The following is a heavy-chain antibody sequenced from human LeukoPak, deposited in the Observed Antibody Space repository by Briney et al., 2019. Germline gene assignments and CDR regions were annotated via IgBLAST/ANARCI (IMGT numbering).Heavy chain of an antibody. CDR1: GGTFSSYA. V-gene: IGHV1-18*01. J-gene: IGHJ4*02. Sequence: GASVKVSCKASGGTFSSYAISWVRQAPGQGLEWMGWISAHNGNTNYAQKLQGRVTMTTDTSTSTAYMELRSLRSDDTAVYYCARSRTRGSGFVVGNYWGQGTLVTVSS. D-gene: IGHD3-3*01. CDR3: ARSRTRGSGFVVGNY. CDR2: ISAHNGNT.